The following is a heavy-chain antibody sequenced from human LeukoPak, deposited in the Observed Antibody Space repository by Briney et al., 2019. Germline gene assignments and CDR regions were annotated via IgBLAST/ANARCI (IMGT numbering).Heavy chain of an antibody. CDR2: INPSGGST. CDR1: GYTLTSYY. Sequence: ASVKVSCKASGYTLTSYYMHWVRQAPGQGLEWMGIINPSGGSTSYAQKFQGRVTMTRDTSTSTVYMELSSLRSEDTAVYYCARVRGYDSSGYSSEDAFDIWGQGTMVTVSS. CDR3: ARVRGYDSSGYSSEDAFDI. J-gene: IGHJ3*02. V-gene: IGHV1-46*01. D-gene: IGHD3-22*01.